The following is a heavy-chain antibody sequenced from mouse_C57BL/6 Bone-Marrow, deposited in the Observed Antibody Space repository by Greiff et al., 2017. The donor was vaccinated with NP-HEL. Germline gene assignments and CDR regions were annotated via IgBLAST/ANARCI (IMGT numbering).Heavy chain of an antibody. V-gene: IGHV5-6*01. D-gene: IGHD2-12*01. CDR1: GFTFSSYG. J-gene: IGHJ2*01. Sequence: EVQLQQSGGDLVKPGGSLKLSCAASGFTFSSYGMSWVRQTPDKRLEWVATISSGGSYTYYLDSVKGRFTISRDNAKNTLYLQMSSLKSEDTAMYYCARGGRQGYYFDYWGQGTTLTVSS. CDR2: ISSGGSYT. CDR3: ARGGRQGYYFDY.